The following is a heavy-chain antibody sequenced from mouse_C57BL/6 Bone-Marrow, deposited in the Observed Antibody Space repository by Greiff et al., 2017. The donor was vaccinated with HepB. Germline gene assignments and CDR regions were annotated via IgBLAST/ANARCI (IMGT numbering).Heavy chain of an antibody. V-gene: IGHV5-6*01. CDR3: ASGAESYYGNYYFDY. Sequence: EVMLVESGGDLVKPGGSLKLSCAASGFTFSSYGMSWVRQTPDKRLEWVATISSGGSYTYYPDSVKGRFTISRDNAKNTLYLQMSSLKSEDTAMYYCASGAESYYGNYYFDYWGQGTTLTVSS. CDR2: ISSGGSYT. D-gene: IGHD2-1*01. CDR1: GFTFSSYG. J-gene: IGHJ2*01.